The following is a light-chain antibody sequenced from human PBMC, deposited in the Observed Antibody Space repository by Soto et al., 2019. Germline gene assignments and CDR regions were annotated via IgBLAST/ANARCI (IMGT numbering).Light chain of an antibody. CDR3: QQYYSTPPT. Sequence: DIVMTQSPDSLAVSLGERATINCKSSQSVLYSSNNKNYLAWYQQKPGQPPKLLIYWASTRESGVPDRFSGCGSGTDFTLTISSLQAEDVAVYYCQQYYSTPPTFGQGTKVE. J-gene: IGKJ1*01. CDR1: QSVLYSSNNKNY. CDR2: WAS. V-gene: IGKV4-1*01.